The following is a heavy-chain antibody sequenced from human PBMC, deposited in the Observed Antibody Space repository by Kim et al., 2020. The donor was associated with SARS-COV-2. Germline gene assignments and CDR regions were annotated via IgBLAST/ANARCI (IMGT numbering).Heavy chain of an antibody. J-gene: IGHJ4*02. D-gene: IGHD6-19*01. CDR2: TA. V-gene: IGHV1-69*01. Sequence: TANYAQKFQGRVTITADESTSTAYMELSSLRSEDTAVYYCAREDSSGPDYWGQGTLVTVSS. CDR3: AREDSSGPDY.